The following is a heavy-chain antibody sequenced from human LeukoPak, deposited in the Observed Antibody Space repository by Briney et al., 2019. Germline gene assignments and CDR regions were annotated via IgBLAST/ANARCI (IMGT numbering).Heavy chain of an antibody. CDR3: AKKVPANWGSYFDY. J-gene: IGHJ4*02. CDR2: ISGSGDST. Sequence: GGCLRLSCAASGFTFSSYAMSWVRQAPGKGLEWVSAISGSGDSTYSTDSVKGRFTISRDNSKNTLYLQMNSLRAEDTAVYYCAKKVPANWGSYFDYWGQGTLVTVSS. D-gene: IGHD7-27*01. CDR1: GFTFSSYA. V-gene: IGHV3-23*01.